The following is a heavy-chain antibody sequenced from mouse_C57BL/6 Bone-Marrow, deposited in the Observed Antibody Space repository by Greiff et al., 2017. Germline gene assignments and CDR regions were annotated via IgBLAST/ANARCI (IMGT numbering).Heavy chain of an antibody. D-gene: IGHD1-1*01. CDR1: EYEFPSHD. V-gene: IGHV5-2*01. CDR3: ARPPVVTTVVGY. Sequence: EVLLLQSGGGLVQPGESLKLSCESNEYEFPSHDMSWVRKTPEKRLELVAAINSDGGSTYYPDTMERRFIISRDNTKKTLYLQMSSRRSEDTAFYYCARPPVVTTVVGYWGQGTTLTVSS. CDR2: INSDGGST. J-gene: IGHJ2*01.